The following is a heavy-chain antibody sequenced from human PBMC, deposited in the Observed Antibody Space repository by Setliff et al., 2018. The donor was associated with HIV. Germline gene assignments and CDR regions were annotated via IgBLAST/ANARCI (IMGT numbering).Heavy chain of an antibody. CDR2: IVVGSGNT. J-gene: IGHJ6*03. CDR3: AARPGVDSSAYYDYYYMDV. CDR1: GFTFISSA. Sequence: GASVKVSCKASGFTFISSAMQWVRQARGRRLEWIGWIVVGSGNTNYAQKFQERVTITRDMSTRTTYMELSNLRSEDTAVYYCAARPGVDSSAYYDYYYMDVWGKGTTVTSP. D-gene: IGHD3-22*01. V-gene: IGHV1-58*02.